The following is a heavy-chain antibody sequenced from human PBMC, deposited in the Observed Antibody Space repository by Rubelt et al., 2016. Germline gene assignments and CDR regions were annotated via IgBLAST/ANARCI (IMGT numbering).Heavy chain of an antibody. CDR2: IYYSGST. CDR1: GGSITDSSYY. J-gene: IGHJ4*02. CDR3: ARFASGKASHFDF. Sequence: QLQLQGSGPGLVKPSETLSLTCTVSGGSITDSSYYWGWIRQPPGKGLEWLGTIYYSGSTYYNPSLKSRVTISVDKAKNQFSLKVTSVTAADTAVYYCARFASGKASHFDFWGQGTLVTVSS. V-gene: IGHV4-39*07. D-gene: IGHD3-10*01.